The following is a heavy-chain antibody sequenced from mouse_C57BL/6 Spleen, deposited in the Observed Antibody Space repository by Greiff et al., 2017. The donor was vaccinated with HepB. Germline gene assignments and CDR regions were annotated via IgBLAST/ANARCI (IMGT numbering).Heavy chain of an antibody. V-gene: IGHV1-15*01. CDR2: IDPETGGT. Sequence: VQLQQSGAELVRPGASVTLSCKASGYTFTDYEMHWVKQTPVHGLEWIGAIDPETGGTAYNQKFKGKAILTADKSSSTAYMELRSLTSEDSAVYYCTRSPITTVVNFDYWGQGTTLTVSS. J-gene: IGHJ2*01. CDR1: GYTFTDYE. CDR3: TRSPITTVVNFDY. D-gene: IGHD1-1*01.